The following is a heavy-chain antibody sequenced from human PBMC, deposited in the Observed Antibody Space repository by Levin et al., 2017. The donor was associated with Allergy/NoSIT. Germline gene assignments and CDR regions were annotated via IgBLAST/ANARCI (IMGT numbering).Heavy chain of an antibody. CDR1: GFTFSSYA. D-gene: IGHD6-13*01. Sequence: GGSLRLSCAASGFTFSSYAMSWVRQTPEKGLEWVSGISNSGRDTYYVDSVKGRFTISRDNSRNTLYLQMNSLRGEDTAVYYCAKEGAAVAEPKFDYWGQGTLVTVSS. CDR2: ISNSGRDT. CDR3: AKEGAAVAEPKFDY. V-gene: IGHV3-23*01. J-gene: IGHJ4*02.